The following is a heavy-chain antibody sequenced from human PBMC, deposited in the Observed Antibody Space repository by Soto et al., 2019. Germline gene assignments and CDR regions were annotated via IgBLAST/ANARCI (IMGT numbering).Heavy chain of an antibody. D-gene: IGHD3-10*01. Sequence: EVQLVESGGGLVQPGRSLRLSCAASGFTFDDYAMHWVRQAPGEGLEWVSGISWHSGSIAYADSVKGLFTISRDNAKNSLYLQMNSLRAEDTALYYCAKDWGGGFGELSEWGQGTLVTVSS. CDR3: AKDWGGGFGELSE. CDR2: ISWHSGSI. V-gene: IGHV3-9*01. CDR1: GFTFDDYA. J-gene: IGHJ4*02.